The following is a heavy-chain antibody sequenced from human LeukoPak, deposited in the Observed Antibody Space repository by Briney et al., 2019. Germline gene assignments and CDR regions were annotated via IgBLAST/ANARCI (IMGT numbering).Heavy chain of an antibody. V-gene: IGHV1-18*01. CDR1: GYTFTSYD. Sequence: ASVKVSCRASGYTFTSYDINWVRQATGQGLEWMGWISAYNGNTNYAQKLQGRVTMTTDTSTSTAYMELRSLRSDDTAVYYCARGPLAVAGPLAFDIWGQGTMVTVSS. D-gene: IGHD6-19*01. CDR2: ISAYNGNT. CDR3: ARGPLAVAGPLAFDI. J-gene: IGHJ3*02.